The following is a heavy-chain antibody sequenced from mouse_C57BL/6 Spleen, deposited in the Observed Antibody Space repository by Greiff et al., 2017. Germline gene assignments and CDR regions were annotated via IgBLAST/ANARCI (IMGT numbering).Heavy chain of an antibody. CDR1: GYAFTNYL. D-gene: IGHD2-2*01. CDR2: INPGCGGT. V-gene: IGHV1-54*01. Sequence: VQLQQSGAELVRPGTSVKVSCKASGYAFTNYLIAWVKQRPGQGLEWIGVINPGCGGTNYNAKFTGQAILTADNSSSAAYMQLSILTSADSAVYVCARGGMVTTGGCAYWGQGTLVTVSA. J-gene: IGHJ3*01. CDR3: ARGGMVTTGGCAY.